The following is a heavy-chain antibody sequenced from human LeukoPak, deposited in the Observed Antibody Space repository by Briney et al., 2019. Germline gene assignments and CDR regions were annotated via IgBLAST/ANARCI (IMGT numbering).Heavy chain of an antibody. CDR2: IYYSGST. CDR3: ARDGDPRFLEWLSLDY. Sequence: SQTLSLTCTVSGGSISSGDYYWSWIRQPPGKGLEGIGYIYYSGSTYYNPSLKSRVTISVDTSKNQFSLKLSSVTAADTAVYYCARDGDPRFLEWLSLDYWGQGTLVTVSS. J-gene: IGHJ4*02. D-gene: IGHD3-3*01. V-gene: IGHV4-30-4*08. CDR1: GGSISSGDYY.